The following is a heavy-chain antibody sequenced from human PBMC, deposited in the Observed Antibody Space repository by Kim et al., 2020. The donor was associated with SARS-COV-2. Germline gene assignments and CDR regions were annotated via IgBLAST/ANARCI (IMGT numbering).Heavy chain of an antibody. D-gene: IGHD1-26*01. V-gene: IGHV4-34*01. CDR2: SNHSGGT. CDR3: AGLGGSTQRGYNWFDS. CDR1: GGSLSGSY. Sequence: SETLSLTCAVHGGSLSGSYWSWIRQPPGKGLEWIGDSNHSGGTNYNPYLKSRVPISVDTYKNQFSLKLSSGTAADTAGYFCAGLGGSTQRGYNWFDSWG. J-gene: IGHJ5*01.